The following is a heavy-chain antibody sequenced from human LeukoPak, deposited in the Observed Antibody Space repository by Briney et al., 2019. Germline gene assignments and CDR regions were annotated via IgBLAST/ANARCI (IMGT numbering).Heavy chain of an antibody. CDR1: GGSITSSDYY. D-gene: IGHD6-13*01. CDR2: IRYGGDT. CDR3: ARRAAGRNYFDR. J-gene: IGHJ4*02. Sequence: PSETLSLTCTVSGGSITSSDYYWGWVRQPPGKGLEFIGGIRYGGDTYYNPSLKSRVTMSVDTSNNQFSLKLSSVTAADTAVHYCARRAAGRNYFDRWGQGTLVTVSS. V-gene: IGHV4-39*01.